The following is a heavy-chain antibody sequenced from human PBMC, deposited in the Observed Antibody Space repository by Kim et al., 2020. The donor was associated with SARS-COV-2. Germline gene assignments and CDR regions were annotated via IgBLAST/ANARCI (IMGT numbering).Heavy chain of an antibody. CDR3: ARDHDDSSGYSRSFDY. Sequence: VKGRFTSSRDNAKNSLYLQMNSLRDEDTAVYYCARDHDDSSGYSRSFDYWGQGTLVTVSS. D-gene: IGHD3-22*01. V-gene: IGHV3-48*02. J-gene: IGHJ4*02.